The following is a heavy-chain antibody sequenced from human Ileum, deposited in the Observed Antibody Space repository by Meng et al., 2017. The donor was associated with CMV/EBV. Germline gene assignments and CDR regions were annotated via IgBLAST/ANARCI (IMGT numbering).Heavy chain of an antibody. CDR2: ISVHHGNT. CDR3: ARDNWGYDY. CDR1: GYTFTNHN. J-gene: IGHJ4*02. D-gene: IGHD7-27*01. Sequence: GDLVQSGTEGKKPGASVKVSCKTSGYTFTNHNIAWVRQAPGQGLEWMGWISVHHGNTDYAQKYQDRVTMTRDTSTNTAYMELRSLTSDDTAMYYCARDNWGYDYWGQGTLVTVSS. V-gene: IGHV1-18*01.